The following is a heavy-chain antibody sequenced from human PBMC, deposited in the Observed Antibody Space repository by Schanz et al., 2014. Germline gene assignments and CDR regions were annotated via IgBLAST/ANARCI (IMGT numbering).Heavy chain of an antibody. CDR2: ISGTGGDDT. CDR1: GFSFGTYA. V-gene: IGHV3-23*04. J-gene: IGHJ4*02. CDR3: AKSQGSSFDS. D-gene: IGHD6-13*01. Sequence: EVHLVESGGGLVQPGGSLRLSCAASGFSFGTYAMSWVRQAPGKGLLWVSSISGTGGDDTYYADSVKGRFTISRDNSKNTLFLQMNSLRVEDSAIYYCAKSQGSSFDSWGQGTLVIVSS.